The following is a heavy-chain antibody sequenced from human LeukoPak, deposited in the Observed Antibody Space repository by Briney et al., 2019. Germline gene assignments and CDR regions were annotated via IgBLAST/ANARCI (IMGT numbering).Heavy chain of an antibody. CDR2: LSTGGNT. CDR3: TRALCINGVCEWFDP. J-gene: IGHJ5*02. Sequence: SETLSLTCSVSGASVSSGNYFWTWIRQPTGKGLEGIGRLSTGGNTNYNPSLDSRVTISGDTSKNQFSLQLRSVTAADTAVYYCTRALCINGVCEWFDPWGQGTLVTVSS. D-gene: IGHD2-8*01. V-gene: IGHV4-61*02. CDR1: GASVSSGNYF.